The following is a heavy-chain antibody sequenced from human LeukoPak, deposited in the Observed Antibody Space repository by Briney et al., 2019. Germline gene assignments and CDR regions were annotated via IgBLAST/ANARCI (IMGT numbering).Heavy chain of an antibody. Sequence: SQTLSLTCTVSGCSLSSGSYYWSWVRQPAGKGLEWIGRIYTSGSTNYNPSLKSRVTISVDTFKNQFSLKLSSVTAADTAVYYCARGRITIFGVVISPYMDVWGKGTTVTVSS. CDR3: ARGRITIFGVVISPYMDV. CDR1: GCSLSSGSYY. J-gene: IGHJ6*03. CDR2: IYTSGST. D-gene: IGHD3-3*01. V-gene: IGHV4-61*02.